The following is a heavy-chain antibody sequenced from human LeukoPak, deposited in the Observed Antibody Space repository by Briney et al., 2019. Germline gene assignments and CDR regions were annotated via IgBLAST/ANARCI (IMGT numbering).Heavy chain of an antibody. V-gene: IGHV1-69*13. Sequence: ASVKVSCKASGGTFSRYGFSWVRQAPGQGLEWMGGIIPIFGTVNYAQKFQGRVTITADESTSTAYMELSSLRSEDTAVYYCARGGLVGVPAVMPLFYYYYMDVWGKGTTVTISS. CDR2: IIPIFGTV. CDR3: ARGGLVGVPAVMPLFYYYYMDV. D-gene: IGHD2-2*01. J-gene: IGHJ6*03. CDR1: GGTFSRYG.